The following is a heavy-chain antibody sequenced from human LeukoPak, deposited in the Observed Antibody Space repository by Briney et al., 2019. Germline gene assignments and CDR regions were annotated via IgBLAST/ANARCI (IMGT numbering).Heavy chain of an antibody. J-gene: IGHJ5*02. CDR1: GGSISSYY. CDR3: ARSRQASGLFSS. Sequence: PSETLSLTCTVSGGSISSYYWSWIRQPPGKGLEWIGCIYDRGPAHYNPSLKSRFTISVDRPKNQFFLNVTPLTAADTAVYYCARSRQASGLFSSWGQGTLVVVSS. CDR2: IYDRGPA. D-gene: IGHD3-10*01. V-gene: IGHV4-59*12.